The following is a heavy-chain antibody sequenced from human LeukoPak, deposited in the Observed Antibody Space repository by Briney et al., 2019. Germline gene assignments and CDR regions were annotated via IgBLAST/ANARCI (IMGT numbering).Heavy chain of an antibody. J-gene: IGHJ4*02. D-gene: IGHD3-10*01. CDR2: IDRNSATI. V-gene: IGHV3-48*02. Sequence: AGGSLRLSRVDSGFTFSTSSMSWVRQAPGKGLEWVSYIDRNSATIYYADSVRGRFTISRDNAENSLHLQMNSLTDEDTAVYYCARAPMVRGVITAFDQWGQGTLVTVRS. CDR3: ARAPMVRGVITAFDQ. CDR1: GFTFSTSS.